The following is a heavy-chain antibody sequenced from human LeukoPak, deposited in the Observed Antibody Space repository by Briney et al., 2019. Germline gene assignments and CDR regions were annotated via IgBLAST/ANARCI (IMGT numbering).Heavy chain of an antibody. V-gene: IGHV4-34*01. D-gene: IGHD2-2*01. J-gene: IGHJ5*02. Sequence: SETLSLTCPVYGGSFSGYYWSWLRQPPGKGLEWIGEINHSGSTNYNPSLKSRVTISVDTSKNQYSLKLSSVTAADTAVYYCAIRPDIVVVPGPGWFDPWGQGTLVTVSS. CDR1: GGSFSGYY. CDR3: AIRPDIVVVPGPGWFDP. CDR2: INHSGST.